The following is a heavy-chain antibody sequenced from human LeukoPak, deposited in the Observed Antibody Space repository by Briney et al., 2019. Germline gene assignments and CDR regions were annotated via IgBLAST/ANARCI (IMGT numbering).Heavy chain of an antibody. CDR1: GFTFSNYG. CDR3: ARRAWSRGLLGAFDI. CDR2: ISSNSTYK. Sequence: GGSLRLSCAASGFTFSNYGMNWVRQAPGQGLEWVSSISSNSTYKYYADSVKGRFTISRDNAKNSLYLQMNSLRAEDTAVYYCARRAWSRGLLGAFDIWGQGTMVTVSS. D-gene: IGHD3-3*01. J-gene: IGHJ3*02. V-gene: IGHV3-21*01.